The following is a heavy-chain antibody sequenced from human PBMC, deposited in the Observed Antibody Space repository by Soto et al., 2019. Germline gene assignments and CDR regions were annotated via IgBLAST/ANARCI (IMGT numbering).Heavy chain of an antibody. CDR2: INHSGST. D-gene: IGHD3-10*01. CDR3: ARGGRKYYGSGSYYPPAYYYYYGMDV. V-gene: IGHV4-34*01. Sequence: SETLSLTCAVYGGSFSGYYWSWIRQPPGKGLEWIGEINHSGSTNYNPSLKSRVTISVDTSKNQFSLKLSSVTAADTAVYYCARGGRKYYGSGSYYPPAYYYYYGMDVWGQATKVT. CDR1: GGSFSGYY. J-gene: IGHJ6*02.